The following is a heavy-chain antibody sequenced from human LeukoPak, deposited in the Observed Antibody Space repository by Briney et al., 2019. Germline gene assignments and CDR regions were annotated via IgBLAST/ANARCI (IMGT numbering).Heavy chain of an antibody. CDR2: MNPNSGNT. V-gene: IGHV1-8*01. D-gene: IGHD2-15*01. CDR3: ARAFCSGGTCSSDP. J-gene: IGHJ5*02. CDR1: GYTFTSYD. Sequence: ASVKVSCKASGYTFTSYDINWVRQATGQGLEWMGWMNPNSGNTGYAQKFQGRVTMTRNTSISTAYMDLSSLRSEDTAVYYCARAFCSGGTCSSDPWGQGTLVTVSS.